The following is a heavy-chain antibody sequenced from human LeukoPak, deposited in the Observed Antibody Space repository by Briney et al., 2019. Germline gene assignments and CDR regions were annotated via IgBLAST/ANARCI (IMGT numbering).Heavy chain of an antibody. CDR2: IYYSGST. J-gene: IGHJ4*02. Sequence: SSETLSLTCTVSGGSISSYYWSWIRQPPGKGLEWIGSIYYSGSTYYNPSLKSRVTISVDTSKNQFSLKLSSVTAAGTAVYYCARVDPSGYYPIDYWGQGTLVTVSS. CDR3: ARVDPSGYYPIDY. V-gene: IGHV4-59*12. CDR1: GGSISSYY. D-gene: IGHD3-22*01.